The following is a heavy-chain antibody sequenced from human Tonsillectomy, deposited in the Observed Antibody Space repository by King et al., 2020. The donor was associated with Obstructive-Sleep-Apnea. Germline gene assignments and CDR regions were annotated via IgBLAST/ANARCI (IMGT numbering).Heavy chain of an antibody. Sequence: QLQESGPGLVKPSETLSLTCTVSGGSISSYYWSWIRQPPGKGLEWIGYIYYSGSTNYNPSLKSRVTISVDTSKNQFSLKLSSVTAADTAVYYCARQEQWLLFDYWGQGTLVTVSS. D-gene: IGHD6-19*01. V-gene: IGHV4-59*08. CDR2: IYYSGST. J-gene: IGHJ4*02. CDR1: GGSISSYY. CDR3: ARQEQWLLFDY.